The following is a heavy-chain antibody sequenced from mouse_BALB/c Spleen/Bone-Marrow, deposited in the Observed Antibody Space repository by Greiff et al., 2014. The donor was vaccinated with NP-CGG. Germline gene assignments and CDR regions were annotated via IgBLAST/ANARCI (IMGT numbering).Heavy chain of an antibody. CDR1: GYTFTSYW. J-gene: IGHJ3*01. D-gene: IGHD2-1*01. V-gene: IGHV1-69*02. CDR3: TRREGNYAFAY. Sequence: QVQLQQPGAELVRPGASVKLSCRASGYTFTSYWINWVKQRPGQGLEWIGNICPSDSYTNYNQKFKDKATLTVDKSSSTAYMQLSSPTSEDSAVYYCTRREGNYAFAYWGQGTLVTVSA. CDR2: ICPSDSYT.